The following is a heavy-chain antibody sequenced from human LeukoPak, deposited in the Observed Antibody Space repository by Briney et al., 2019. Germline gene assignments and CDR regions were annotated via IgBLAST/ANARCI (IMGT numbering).Heavy chain of an antibody. CDR1: GFTFSSYG. D-gene: IGHD6-13*01. V-gene: IGHV3-48*04. Sequence: GGSLRLSCAASGFTFSSYGMHWVRQAPGKGLEWVSYISSSGSTIYYADSVKGRFTISRDNAKNSLYLQMNSLRAEDTAVYYCARFPGSSSSWQYYYYYYMDVWGKGTTVTVSS. CDR3: ARFPGSSSSWQYYYYYYMDV. CDR2: ISSSGSTI. J-gene: IGHJ6*03.